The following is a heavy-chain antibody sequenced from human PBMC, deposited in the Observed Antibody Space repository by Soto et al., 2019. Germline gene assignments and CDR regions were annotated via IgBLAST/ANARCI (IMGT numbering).Heavy chain of an antibody. D-gene: IGHD2-2*01. CDR3: ARDQDIVVVTAAIGFAFDI. CDR2: IIPIFGTA. V-gene: IGHV1-69*06. CDR1: LGTFRSYA. Sequence: SVTVACKASLGTFRSYALGWVRQAPGQGLEWMGGIIPIFGTANYAQNFQGRVTITADKSTSTAYMELSSLRSEDTAVYYCARDQDIVVVTAAIGFAFDIWGQGTMVTVSS. J-gene: IGHJ3*02.